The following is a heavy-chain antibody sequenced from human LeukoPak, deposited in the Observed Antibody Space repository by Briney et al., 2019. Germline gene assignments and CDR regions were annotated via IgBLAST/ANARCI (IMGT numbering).Heavy chain of an antibody. Sequence: SGGSLRLSCAASGFTFSSYWMSWVRQAPGKGLEWVANIKQDGSEKYYVDSVKGRFTISRDNAKNSLYLQMNSLRAEDTAVYYCARDFDHYYYGSGSYYSSALHWGQGTLVTVSS. CDR3: ARDFDHYYYGSGSYYSSALH. CDR1: GFTFSSYW. V-gene: IGHV3-7*01. CDR2: IKQDGSEK. D-gene: IGHD3-10*01. J-gene: IGHJ4*02.